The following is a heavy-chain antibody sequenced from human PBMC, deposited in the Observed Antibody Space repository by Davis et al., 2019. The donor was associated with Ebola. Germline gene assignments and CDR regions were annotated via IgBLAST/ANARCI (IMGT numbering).Heavy chain of an antibody. CDR2: ISPISSST. CDR3: ARDSRQWLVRGSFDY. CDR1: GFTFTDFY. Sequence: PGGSLRLSCAASGFTFTDFYMSWIRQAPGKGLEWVSYISPISSSTNYADSVKGRFTISRDNAKNSLYLQMNSLRAEDTAVYFCARDSRQWLVRGSFDYWGQGTLVSVSS. D-gene: IGHD6-19*01. J-gene: IGHJ4*02. V-gene: IGHV3-11*06.